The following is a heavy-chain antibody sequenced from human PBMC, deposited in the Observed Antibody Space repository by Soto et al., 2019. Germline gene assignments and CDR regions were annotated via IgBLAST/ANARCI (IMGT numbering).Heavy chain of an antibody. J-gene: IGHJ4*02. V-gene: IGHV1-69*01. CDR3: ARQFDSDTSGYYYAY. CDR2: IMPIFGSA. CDR1: GGTFSTNT. D-gene: IGHD3-22*01. Sequence: QVQLVQSGAEVKKPGSSVKVSCKASGGTFSTNTISWVRQAPGQGLEWMGGIMPIFGSANYAQKFQGRVTSTADEYTRTVYMELSRLRSEDTDVYYCARQFDSDTSGYYYAYWGQGPLVTVSS.